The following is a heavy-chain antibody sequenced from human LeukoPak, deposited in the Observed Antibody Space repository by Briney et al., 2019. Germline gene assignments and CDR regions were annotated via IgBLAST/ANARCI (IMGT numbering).Heavy chain of an antibody. V-gene: IGHV3-23*01. Sequence: GSLKPSCATPGINFCRHAMSWGRQAPGKGLEWVSTISGSGGSTYYADSVKGRFTISRDNSKNTLYLQMNSLRAEDTAVYYCAKCGVVPAAKYYYYYYGMDVWGQGTTVTVSS. D-gene: IGHD2-2*01. CDR1: GINFCRHA. CDR2: ISGSGGST. CDR3: AKCGVVPAAKYYYYYYGMDV. J-gene: IGHJ6*02.